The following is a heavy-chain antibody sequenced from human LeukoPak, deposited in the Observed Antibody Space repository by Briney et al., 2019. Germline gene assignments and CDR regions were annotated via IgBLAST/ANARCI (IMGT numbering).Heavy chain of an antibody. CDR3: AKAPFYYDILTGYYPTMFYFDY. J-gene: IGHJ4*02. Sequence: GGSLRLSCAASGFTFSSYAMSWVRQAPGKGLEWVSAISGSGGSTYYADSVKGRFTISRDNSKNTLYLQMNSLRAEDTAVYYCAKAPFYYDILTGYYPTMFYFDYWGQGTLVTVSS. CDR2: ISGSGGST. V-gene: IGHV3-23*01. CDR1: GFTFSSYA. D-gene: IGHD3-9*01.